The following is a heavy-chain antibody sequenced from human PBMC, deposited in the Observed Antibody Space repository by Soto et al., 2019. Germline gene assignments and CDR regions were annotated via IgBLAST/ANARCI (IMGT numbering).Heavy chain of an antibody. J-gene: IGHJ4*02. D-gene: IGHD3-22*01. CDR3: ARGGEIVVVIDFDY. V-gene: IGHV3-33*01. Sequence: QVQLVESGGGVVQPGRSLRLSCAASGFTFSSYGMYWVRQAPGKGLEWVAVIWYDGSNKYYADSVKGRFTISRDNSKNTLYLQMNSLRAEDTAVYYCARGGEIVVVIDFDYWGQGTLVTVSS. CDR1: GFTFSSYG. CDR2: IWYDGSNK.